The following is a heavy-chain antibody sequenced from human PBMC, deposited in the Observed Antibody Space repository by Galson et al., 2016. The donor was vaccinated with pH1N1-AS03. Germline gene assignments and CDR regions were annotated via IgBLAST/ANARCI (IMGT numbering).Heavy chain of an antibody. D-gene: IGHD2/OR15-2a*01. V-gene: IGHV4-34*01. CDR1: GESFINFY. Sequence: LFLTCSVYGESFINFYWSWIRQPPGKGLEWIGEIHPFGTTDYNPSLESRVTMSFDTSTKQFSLRLTSVTAADTAVSYFVRGLDHCKNGLNWGPGTLDTVSS. CDR3: VRGLDHCKNGLN. CDR2: IHPFGTT. J-gene: IGHJ4*02.